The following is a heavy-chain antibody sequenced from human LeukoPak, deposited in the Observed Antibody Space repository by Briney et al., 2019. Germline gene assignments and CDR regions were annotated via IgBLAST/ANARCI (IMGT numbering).Heavy chain of an antibody. Sequence: GRFLRLSCAASGFTFSRYGMHWVRQAPGKGLEWVAVIWYDESNSYYADSVKGRFTISRDNSKKTLYLQMNSLRAEDTAVYYCAKSFLELEAYDYYMDVWGKGTTVTVSS. V-gene: IGHV3-33*06. CDR2: IWYDESNS. CDR3: AKSFLELEAYDYYMDV. J-gene: IGHJ6*03. CDR1: GFTFSRYG. D-gene: IGHD1-7*01.